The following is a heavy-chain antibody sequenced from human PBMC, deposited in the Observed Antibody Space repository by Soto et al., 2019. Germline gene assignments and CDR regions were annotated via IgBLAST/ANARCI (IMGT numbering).Heavy chain of an antibody. D-gene: IGHD2-2*01. J-gene: IGHJ3*02. CDR1: GFTFSSYA. V-gene: IGHV3-23*01. Sequence: GGSLRLSCAASGFTFSSYAMSWVRQAPGKGLEWVSAISGSGGSTYYADSVKGRFTISRDNSKNTLYLQMNSLRAEDTAVYYCAKDSLYIVVVPANNAFDIWGQGTMVTVSS. CDR2: ISGSGGST. CDR3: AKDSLYIVVVPANNAFDI.